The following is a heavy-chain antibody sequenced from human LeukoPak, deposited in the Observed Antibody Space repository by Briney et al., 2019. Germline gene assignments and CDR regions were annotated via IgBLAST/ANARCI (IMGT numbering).Heavy chain of an antibody. Sequence: PGGSLRLSCAASGFTFSSYSMNWVRQAPGKGLEWVSWISSSSSTIYYADSVKGRFTISRNNAKNSLYLQMNSLRAEDTAVYYCARGGGGYNNRGFDYWGQGTLVTVSS. CDR2: ISSSSSTI. CDR1: GFTFSSYS. V-gene: IGHV3-48*01. D-gene: IGHD5-24*01. CDR3: ARGGGGYNNRGFDY. J-gene: IGHJ4*02.